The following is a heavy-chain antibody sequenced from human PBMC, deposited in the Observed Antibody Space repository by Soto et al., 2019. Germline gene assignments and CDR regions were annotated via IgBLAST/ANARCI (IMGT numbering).Heavy chain of an antibody. J-gene: IGHJ6*02. D-gene: IGHD3-10*01. CDR3: AAELGFGKLSVV. Sequence: QVQVVQSGVEVRRPGSSVKVSCKASGDTFKNCVISWVRQAPGQGLEWMGGIIPLFGTTDFAQRFQGRLTITTDESTTTAYMQLSRLRPEDTATYYCAAELGFGKLSVVRGQGTTVIVSS. CDR2: IIPLFGTT. V-gene: IGHV1-69*01. CDR1: GDTFKNCV.